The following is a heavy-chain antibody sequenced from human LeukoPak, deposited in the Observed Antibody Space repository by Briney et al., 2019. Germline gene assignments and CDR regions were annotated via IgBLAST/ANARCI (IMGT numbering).Heavy chain of an antibody. V-gene: IGHV3-23*01. J-gene: IGHJ4*02. Sequence: GGSLRLSCAASGFTFSSYAMSWVRQAPGKGLGWVSAIIGSGGSTYYADSVKGRFTISRDNSKNTLYLQMNSLRAADTAVYYCAKGPPRAYCSGGSCAGDYWGQGTLVTVSS. D-gene: IGHD2-15*01. CDR1: GFTFSSYA. CDR2: IIGSGGST. CDR3: AKGPPRAYCSGGSCAGDY.